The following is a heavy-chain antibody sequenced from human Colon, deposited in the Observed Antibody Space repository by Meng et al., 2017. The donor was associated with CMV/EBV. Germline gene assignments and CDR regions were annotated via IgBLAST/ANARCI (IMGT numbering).Heavy chain of an antibody. V-gene: IGHV1-69*05. CDR3: ARVRGITGTTGGYYFDY. Sequence: AAMISCKASGGIFCSYAISWVLHAPAQGLEGMGASIPIFGTANYAQKFQGRVTITTDESTSTAYMELSSLRSEDTAVYYCARVRGITGTTGGYYFDYWGQGTLVTVSS. CDR2: SIPIFGTA. CDR1: GGIFCSYA. J-gene: IGHJ4*02. D-gene: IGHD1-7*01.